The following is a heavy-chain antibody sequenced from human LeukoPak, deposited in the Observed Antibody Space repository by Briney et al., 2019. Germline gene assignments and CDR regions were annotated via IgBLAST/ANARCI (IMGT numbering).Heavy chain of an antibody. CDR2: IYTSGST. V-gene: IGHV4-4*07. J-gene: IGHJ2*01. CDR1: GGSISSYY. D-gene: IGHD2-15*01. CDR3: ARDLVVVAADEKHWYFDL. Sequence: PSETLSLTCTVSGGSISSYYWSWVRQPAGKGLEWIGRIYTSGSTNYNPSLKSRVTMSVDTSKNQFSLKLSSVTAADTAVYYCARDLVVVAADEKHWYFDLWGRGTLVTVSS.